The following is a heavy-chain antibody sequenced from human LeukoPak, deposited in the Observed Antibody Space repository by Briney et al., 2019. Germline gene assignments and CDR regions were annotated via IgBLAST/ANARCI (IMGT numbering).Heavy chain of an antibody. CDR2: MDPNSGNT. CDR3: ARAPLFCSSTSCYASFDY. D-gene: IGHD2-2*01. Sequence: ASVKVSCKASGYTFTSYDISWVRQATGQGLEWMGWMDPNSGNTGYAQKFQGRVTMTRNTSISTAYMELSSLRSEDTAVYYCARAPLFCSSTSCYASFDYWGQGTLVTVSS. CDR1: GYTFTSYD. V-gene: IGHV1-8*01. J-gene: IGHJ4*02.